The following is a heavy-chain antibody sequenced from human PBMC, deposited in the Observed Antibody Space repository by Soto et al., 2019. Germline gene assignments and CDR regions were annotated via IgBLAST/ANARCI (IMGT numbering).Heavy chain of an antibody. Sequence: EVQLVESGGGLVQPGGSLRLSCAASGFTFSSYSMSWVRQAPGKGLEWVSYISSTSTTIYYADSVKGRFTISRDNAKNSLYLHMNSRSAEDTAVYYCARDRCCSGGICYRDLGYWGQGTLVTVSS. CDR1: GFTFSSYS. CDR2: ISSTSTTI. V-gene: IGHV3-48*01. D-gene: IGHD2-15*01. CDR3: ARDRCCSGGICYRDLGY. J-gene: IGHJ4*02.